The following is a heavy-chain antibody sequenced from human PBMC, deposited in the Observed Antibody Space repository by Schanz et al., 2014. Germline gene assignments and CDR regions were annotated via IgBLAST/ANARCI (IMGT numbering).Heavy chain of an antibody. CDR3: ARNRGSGGQNWYFDL. CDR1: GFSFSDYY. J-gene: IGHJ2*01. D-gene: IGHD1-26*01. CDR2: INTGSNYI. Sequence: PGGSLRLSCAASGFSFSDYYMSWIRQAPGKGLEWTSFINTGSNYINYADSVKGRFTISRDNTKNSLFLQLNSLRADDTAVDYCARNRGSGGQNWYFDLWGRGTLVTVSS. V-gene: IGHV3-11*03.